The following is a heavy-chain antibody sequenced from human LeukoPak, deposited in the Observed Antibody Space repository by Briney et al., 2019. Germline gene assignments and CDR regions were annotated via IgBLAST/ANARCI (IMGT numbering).Heavy chain of an antibody. V-gene: IGHV3-30*03. CDR2: ISYDGSNK. CDR3: ARYLQGILINSYGYYFDY. CDR1: GFTFSSYG. D-gene: IGHD5-18*01. Sequence: PGGSLRLSCAASGFTFSSYGMHWVRQAPGKGLEGVAVISYDGSNKYYAASVKGRFTISRDNSKNTLYLQMNSLRAEDTALYYCARYLQGILINSYGYYFDYWGQGTLVTVSS. J-gene: IGHJ4*02.